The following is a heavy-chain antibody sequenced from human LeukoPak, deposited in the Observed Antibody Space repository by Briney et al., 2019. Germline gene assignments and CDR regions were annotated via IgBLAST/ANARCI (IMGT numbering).Heavy chain of an antibody. CDR2: INHSGNT. CDR1: GGSFSGCY. J-gene: IGHJ6*03. V-gene: IGHV4-34*01. CDR3: AREGSTMVRGVIITDYYYYMDV. Sequence: PSEILSLTCAVYGGSFSGCYWSWIRQPPGKGLEWIGEINHSGNTNYNPSLKSRVTISVDTSKNQFSLKLSSVTAADTAVYYCAREGSTMVRGVIITDYYYYMDVWGKGTTVTVSS. D-gene: IGHD3-10*01.